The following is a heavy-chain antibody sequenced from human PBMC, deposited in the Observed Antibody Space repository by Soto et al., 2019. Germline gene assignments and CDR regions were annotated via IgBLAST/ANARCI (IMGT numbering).Heavy chain of an antibody. Sequence: SETLSLTCTVSGGSISSYYWSWIRQPPGKGLEWIGYIYYSGSTNYNPSLKSRVTISVDTSKNQFSLKLSSVTAADTAVYYCARHLAFDGSGSYYPNWFDPWGQGTLVTVSS. J-gene: IGHJ5*02. D-gene: IGHD3-10*01. CDR2: IYYSGST. CDR3: ARHLAFDGSGSYYPNWFDP. CDR1: GGSISSYY. V-gene: IGHV4-59*08.